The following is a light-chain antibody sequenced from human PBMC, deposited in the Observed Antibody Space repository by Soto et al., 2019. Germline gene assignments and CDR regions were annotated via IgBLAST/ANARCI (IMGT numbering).Light chain of an antibody. Sequence: EIVLTQSPGTLSLSPGERATLSCRGSQSVLNSYLAWYQQKPGQPPRLLIYGASSRATGIPDRFNGSGSGTDFTLTISRLESEDFALYYCQHYNDWPPAFTFGPGTKVDL. J-gene: IGKJ3*01. CDR3: QHYNDWPPAFT. CDR2: GAS. CDR1: QSVLNSY. V-gene: IGKV3-20*01.